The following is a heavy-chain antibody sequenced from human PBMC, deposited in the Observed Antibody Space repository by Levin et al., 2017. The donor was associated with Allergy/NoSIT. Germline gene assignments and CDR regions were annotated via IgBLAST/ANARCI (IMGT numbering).Heavy chain of an antibody. J-gene: IGHJ6*02. D-gene: IGHD4-17*01. V-gene: IGHV2-70*01. Sequence: SGPTLVKPTQTLTLTCTVSGFSLSTSGMCVSWIRQPPGKALEWLALIDLDDDKSYIRSLKTRLTISKDTSKNQVVLTMTNMDPVDTATYYCARGYGDDSYYAMDVWGQGTTVTVSS. CDR3: ARGYGDDSYYAMDV. CDR1: GFSLSTSGMC. CDR2: IDLDDDK.